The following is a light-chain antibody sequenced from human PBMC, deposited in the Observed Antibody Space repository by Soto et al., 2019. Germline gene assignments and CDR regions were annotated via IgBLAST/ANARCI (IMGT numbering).Light chain of an antibody. CDR1: NSDLGSYNR. Sequence: QSALTQPPSVSGSPGQSVTISCTGTNSDLGSYNRVSWYQQPPGTTPKLLIYEVNHRPSGVPDRFSGSKSGNTASLTISGLLAEDEADYHCASYTSYSTVVFGGGTKLTVL. CDR2: EVN. J-gene: IGLJ3*02. V-gene: IGLV2-18*02. CDR3: ASYTSYSTVV.